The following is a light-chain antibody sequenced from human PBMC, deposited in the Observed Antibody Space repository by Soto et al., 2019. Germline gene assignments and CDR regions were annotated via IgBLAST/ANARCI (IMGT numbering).Light chain of an antibody. CDR2: MVS. J-gene: IGLJ1*01. CDR3: TSPTPGSLYV. V-gene: IGLV2-14*01. CDR1: SSDVGNYNY. Sequence: QSVLTQLASVSVSPGQSITISCTGTSSDVGNYNYVSWYQQYPGRVPKLLIYMVSNRPSGVSNRFSGSKSGNTASLTISGLQAEDEADYFCTSPTPGSLYVFGTGTKVTVL.